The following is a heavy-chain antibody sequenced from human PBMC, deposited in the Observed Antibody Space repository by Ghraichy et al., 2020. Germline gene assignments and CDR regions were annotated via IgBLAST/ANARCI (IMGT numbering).Heavy chain of an antibody. CDR3: ARFYYDSSGYYPVPYGMDV. CDR2: IYYSGST. CDR1: GGSISSGGYY. J-gene: IGHJ6*02. V-gene: IGHV4-31*03. D-gene: IGHD3-22*01. Sequence: SETLSLTCTVSGGSISSGGYYWSWIRQHPGKGLEWIGYIYYSGSTYYNPSLKSRVTISVDTSKNQFSLKLSSVTAADTAVYYCARFYYDSSGYYPVPYGMDVWGQGTTVTVSS.